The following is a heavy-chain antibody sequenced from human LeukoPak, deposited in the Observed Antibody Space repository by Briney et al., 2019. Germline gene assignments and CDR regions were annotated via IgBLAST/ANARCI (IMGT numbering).Heavy chain of an antibody. J-gene: IGHJ4*02. CDR3: ARAPGGYFDY. V-gene: IGHV3-23*01. CDR2: ISGSGGST. Sequence: GGSLRLSCAASGFTFSSYAMSWVRQAPGKGLEWVSAISGSGGSTYYADSVKGRFTISRDNAKNSLYLQMNSLRAEDTAVYYCARAPGGYFDYWGQGTLVTVSS. CDR1: GFTFSSYA.